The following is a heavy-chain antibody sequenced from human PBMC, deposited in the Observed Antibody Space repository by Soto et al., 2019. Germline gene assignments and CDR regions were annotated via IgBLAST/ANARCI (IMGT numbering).Heavy chain of an antibody. D-gene: IGHD5-12*01. CDR3: ARSTSGYDFRFSWFDP. CDR2: IYYSGST. CDR1: GGSISSSSYY. V-gene: IGHV4-39*01. J-gene: IGHJ5*02. Sequence: PSETLSLTCTVSGGSISSSSYYWGWIRQPPEKGLEWIGSIYYSGSTYYNPSLKSRVTISVDTSKNQFSLKLSSVTAADTAVYYCARSTSGYDFRFSWFDPWGQGTLVTVSS.